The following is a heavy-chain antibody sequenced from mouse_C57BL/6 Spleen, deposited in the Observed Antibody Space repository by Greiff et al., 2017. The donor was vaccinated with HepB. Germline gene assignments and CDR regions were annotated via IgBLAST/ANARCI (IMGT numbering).Heavy chain of an antibody. V-gene: IGHV10-1*01. D-gene: IGHD1-1*02. CDR1: GFSFNTYA. CDR3: VRHHYGHAMDY. Sequence: EVMLVESGGGLVQPKGSLKLSCAASGFSFNTYAMNWVRQAPGKGLEWVARIRSKSNNYATYYADSVKDRFTISRDDSESMLYLQMNNLKTEDTAMYYCVRHHYGHAMDYWGQGTSVTVSS. J-gene: IGHJ4*01. CDR2: IRSKSNNYAT.